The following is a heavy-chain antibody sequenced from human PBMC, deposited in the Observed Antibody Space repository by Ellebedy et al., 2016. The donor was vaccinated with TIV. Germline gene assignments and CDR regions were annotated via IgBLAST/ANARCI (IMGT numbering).Heavy chain of an antibody. D-gene: IGHD4-23*01. CDR2: IYYTGTT. J-gene: IGHJ4*02. CDR1: GGSISSGGYY. CDR3: ARDYGGNSGQID. V-gene: IGHV4-31*03. Sequence: SETLSLTXTVSGGSISSGGYYWTWIRQHPSKGLAWVGYIYYTGTTFYNPSLRSRLTISVDTSKNQFSLNLTSVTAADTAVYYCARDYGGNSGQIDWGQGTLVTVSS.